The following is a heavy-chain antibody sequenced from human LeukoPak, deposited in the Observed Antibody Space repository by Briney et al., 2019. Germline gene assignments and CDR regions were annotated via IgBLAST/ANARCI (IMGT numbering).Heavy chain of an antibody. D-gene: IGHD3-10*01. CDR3: ARDETYYYGSGSYYGDYFDY. J-gene: IGHJ4*02. V-gene: IGHV3-30*04. CDR2: ISYDGSNK. Sequence: GESLRLSCAASGFTFSSYAMHWVRQAPGKGLEWVAVISYDGSNKYYADSVKGRFTISRDNSKNTLYLQMNSLRAEDTAVYYCARDETYYYGSGSYYGDYFDYWGQGTLVTVSS. CDR1: GFTFSSYA.